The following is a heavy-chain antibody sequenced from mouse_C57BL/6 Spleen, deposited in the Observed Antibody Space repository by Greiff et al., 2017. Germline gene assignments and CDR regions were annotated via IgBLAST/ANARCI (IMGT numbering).Heavy chain of an antibody. CDR1: GYTFTSYW. CDR2: IYPGSGST. J-gene: IGHJ3*01. V-gene: IGHV1-55*01. D-gene: IGHD2-4*01. CDR3: ARAAYDYDWFAY. Sequence: QVQLQQPGAELVKPGASVKMSCKASGYTFTSYWITWVKQRPGQGLEWIGDIYPGSGSTNYNEKFKSKATLTVETSSRTAYMQLSSLTSEDSAVYYCARAAYDYDWFAYWSQGTLVTVSA.